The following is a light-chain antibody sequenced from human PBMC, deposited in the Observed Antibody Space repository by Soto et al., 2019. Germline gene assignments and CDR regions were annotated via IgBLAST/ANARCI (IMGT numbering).Light chain of an antibody. J-gene: IGKJ4*01. V-gene: IGKV3-20*01. CDR1: QSVSNSY. Sequence: EIVLTQSPGTLSLSPGERATLSCRASQSVSNSYLAWYQQKPGQAPRLLIYDASSRATGIPDRFSGTGSATDFTLTISRLEPEDFAVYYCQQYGTSPPLTFGGGTKVEIK. CDR3: QQYGTSPPLT. CDR2: DAS.